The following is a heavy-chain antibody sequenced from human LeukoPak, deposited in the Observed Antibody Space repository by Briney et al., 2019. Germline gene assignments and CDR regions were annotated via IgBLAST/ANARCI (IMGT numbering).Heavy chain of an antibody. CDR3: ATRSSHTSSWHVYLFWDY. Sequence: PGGSLRLSCAASGFTFSNYWMTWVRQAPGKGLEWVANINQDGSEKNYVDSVKGRFTISRDNAKNSLYLQMNSLRAEDTAVYYCATRSSHTSSWHVYLFWDYWGQGALVTVSS. CDR1: GFTFSNYW. J-gene: IGHJ4*02. CDR2: INQDGSEK. D-gene: IGHD6-13*01. V-gene: IGHV3-7*01.